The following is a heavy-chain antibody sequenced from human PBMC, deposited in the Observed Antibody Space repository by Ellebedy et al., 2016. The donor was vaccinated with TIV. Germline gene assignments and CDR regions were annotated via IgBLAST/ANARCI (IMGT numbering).Heavy chain of an antibody. CDR1: GVSMKKIY. J-gene: IGHJ1*01. CDR3: ARDNGWGKIY. D-gene: IGHD6-19*01. CDR2: IHSVGVT. V-gene: IGHV4-4*07. Sequence: SETLSLXXTVPGVSMKKIYWTWIRQSAEKGLEWLGRIHSVGVTTYHPTFEGRVSMSLDMSNNQFSMTLRDVTAADTGTYFCARDNGWGKIYWGQGTLVTVSA.